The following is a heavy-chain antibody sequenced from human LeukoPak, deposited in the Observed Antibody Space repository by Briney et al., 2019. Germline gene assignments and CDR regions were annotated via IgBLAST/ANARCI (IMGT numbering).Heavy chain of an antibody. CDR3: ARESVLPSSSYTNWFDP. Sequence: SETLSLTCTVSGGSISSSSYYWGWIRQPPGKGLEWIGSIYYSGSTYYNPSLKSRVTISVDTSKNQFSLKLRSVTAADTAVYYCARESVLPSSSYTNWFDPWGQGTLVTVSS. CDR2: IYYSGST. D-gene: IGHD3-16*02. J-gene: IGHJ5*02. CDR1: GGSISSSSYY. V-gene: IGHV4-39*07.